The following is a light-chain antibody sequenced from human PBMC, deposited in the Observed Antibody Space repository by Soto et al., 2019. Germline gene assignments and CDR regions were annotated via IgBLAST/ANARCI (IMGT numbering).Light chain of an antibody. CDR2: RNN. Sequence: AVVTQPPSASGTPGQRVSISCSGSRSNIGRNYVYWYQQLPGTAPKLLIQRNNERPSGVPDRFSGSKSGTSVSLAISGLRSEDEATYYCAAWDDTLNGQVFGGGTKLTVL. CDR3: AAWDDTLNGQV. V-gene: IGLV1-47*01. CDR1: RSNIGRNY. J-gene: IGLJ3*02.